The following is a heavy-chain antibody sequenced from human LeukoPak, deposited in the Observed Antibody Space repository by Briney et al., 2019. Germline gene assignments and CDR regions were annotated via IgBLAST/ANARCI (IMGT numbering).Heavy chain of an antibody. Sequence: GGSLRLSCIASGLTFSSTGMHWVRQAPGKGLKWVSYIRYEGNNKYYGDSLKGRLTVSRDNSKNTLYLQMNSLRVEDTAVYYCARTYNPDYGGQGTLVTVHS. D-gene: IGHD1-14*01. J-gene: IGHJ4*02. V-gene: IGHV3-30*02. CDR1: GLTFSSTG. CDR3: ARTYNPDY. CDR2: IRYEGNNK.